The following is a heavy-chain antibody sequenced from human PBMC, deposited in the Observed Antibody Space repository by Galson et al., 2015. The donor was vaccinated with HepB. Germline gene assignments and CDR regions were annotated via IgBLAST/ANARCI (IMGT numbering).Heavy chain of an antibody. CDR3: AKGRDYYDSSGHYFHY. CDR1: GFIFSSYV. D-gene: IGHD3-22*01. Sequence: SLRLSCAASGFIFSSYVMHWARQAPGKGPEWVAVISQDGNNKYYAYSVKGRFTISRDNPKNTLYLQVNSLRVEDTAVYYCAKGRDYYDSSGHYFHYWGQGTLVTVS. J-gene: IGHJ4*02. CDR2: ISQDGNNK. V-gene: IGHV3-30*18.